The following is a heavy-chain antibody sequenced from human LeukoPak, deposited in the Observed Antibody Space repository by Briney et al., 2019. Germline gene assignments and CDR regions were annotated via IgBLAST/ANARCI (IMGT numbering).Heavy chain of an antibody. D-gene: IGHD3-3*01. V-gene: IGHV4-4*07. J-gene: IGHJ6*03. CDR2: ISTTGST. CDR1: GASISDYY. Sequence: SDTLSLTCTVSGASISDYYWSWIRQSAGKGLEWIGRISTTGSTYYNPSFQSRVTMSADPSKTLFFLRLRSVTAADTAVYYCATQYYDFWSGYPSDMDVWGKGTTVTVSS. CDR3: ATQYYDFWSGYPSDMDV.